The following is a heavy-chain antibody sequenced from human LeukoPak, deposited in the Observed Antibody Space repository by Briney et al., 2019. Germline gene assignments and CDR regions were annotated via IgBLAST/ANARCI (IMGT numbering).Heavy chain of an antibody. D-gene: IGHD7-27*01. V-gene: IGHV3-7*01. J-gene: IGHJ4*02. Sequence: GDSLRLSCAASGFTFTKYWMTWVRQAPGKGLEWVGNIKQDGSDKNYMDSVKGRFTISRDNTKNSVYLQMNSLRAEDTAVYYCAREVWGPDYWGQGTLVTVSS. CDR3: AREVWGPDY. CDR1: GFTFTKYW. CDR2: IKQDGSDK.